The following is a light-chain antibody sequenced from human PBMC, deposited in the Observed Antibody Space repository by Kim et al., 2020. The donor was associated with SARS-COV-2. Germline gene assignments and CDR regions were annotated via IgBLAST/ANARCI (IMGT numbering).Light chain of an antibody. J-gene: IGKJ2*01. CDR1: QSVINY. CDR2: AAS. V-gene: IGKV1-39*01. Sequence: SSSVGDRVTIPCRASQSVINYFNWYPQNPGKAPQLLIYAASSLPRGVPSRFSASGSGTDFPLTISSLQPEDFATFSCQQSNSIPHTFGRGTTLEIK. CDR3: QQSNSIPHT.